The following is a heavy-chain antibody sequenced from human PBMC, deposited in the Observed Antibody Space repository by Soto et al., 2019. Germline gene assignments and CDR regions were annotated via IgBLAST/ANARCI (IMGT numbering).Heavy chain of an antibody. CDR2: ISGSGGST. V-gene: IGHV3-23*01. J-gene: IGHJ4*02. D-gene: IGHD6-6*01. CDR1: GFTFSNHA. Sequence: EVQLLESGGGLVQPGGSLRLSCAASGFTFSNHAMSWVRQAPGKGLEWVSGISGSGGSTYYADSVEGRFTVSRDNSKNTLYLQMNSLRAEDTAVYYCAKEMGTSSSSGRYFDYWGQGTLVTVSS. CDR3: AKEMGTSSSSGRYFDY.